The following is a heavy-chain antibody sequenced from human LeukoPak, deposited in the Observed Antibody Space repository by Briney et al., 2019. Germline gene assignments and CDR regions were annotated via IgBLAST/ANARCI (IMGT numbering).Heavy chain of an antibody. CDR2: NSGSGGST. V-gene: IGHV3-23*01. J-gene: IGHJ3*02. CDR1: GFTFSSYA. CDR3: ARPYYDFWSGPHDAFDI. Sequence: GGSLRLSCAASGFTFSSYAMSWVRQAPGKGLEWVSANSGSGGSTYYADSVKGRFTISRDNSKNTLYLQMNSLRAEDTAVYYCARPYYDFWSGPHDAFDIWGQGTMVTVSS. D-gene: IGHD3-3*01.